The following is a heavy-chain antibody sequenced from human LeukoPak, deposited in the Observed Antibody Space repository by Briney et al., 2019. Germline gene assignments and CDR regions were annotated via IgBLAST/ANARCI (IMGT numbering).Heavy chain of an antibody. D-gene: IGHD6-13*01. CDR2: TYYRSKWYN. Sequence: SQTLSLTCALSGDSVSSNSAAWHWLRQSPSRGLEWLGRTYYRSKWYNDYAVSVKSRITINPDTSTNQFSLQLNSVTPEDTAVYYCARGEIAGWFDPWGQGTLVTVSS. CDR1: GDSVSSNSAA. J-gene: IGHJ5*02. CDR3: ARGEIAGWFDP. V-gene: IGHV6-1*01.